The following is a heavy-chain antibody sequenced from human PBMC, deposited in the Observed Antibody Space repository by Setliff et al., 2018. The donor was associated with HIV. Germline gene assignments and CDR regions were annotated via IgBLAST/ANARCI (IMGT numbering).Heavy chain of an antibody. V-gene: IGHV3-9*01. J-gene: IGHJ4*02. CDR1: GFTFDEYA. D-gene: IGHD1-26*01. CDR2: ITSNSGRI. Sequence: GGSLRLSCAASGFTFDEYAMHWVRQAPGKGLEWVSGITSNSGRIGYADSVKGRFTISRDNAKNTLYLQMNSLRAEDTAVYFCVGAPPNSEYWGRGTLVTVSS. CDR3: VGAPPNSEY.